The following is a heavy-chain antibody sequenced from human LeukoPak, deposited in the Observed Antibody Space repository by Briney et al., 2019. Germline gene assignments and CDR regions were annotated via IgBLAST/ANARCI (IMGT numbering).Heavy chain of an antibody. J-gene: IGHJ4*02. D-gene: IGHD3-16*02. CDR1: GFTFNNAW. V-gene: IGHV3-15*01. Sequence: GGSLRLSCAASGFTFNNAWMSWVRQAPGKGLEWVGRIKSKTDGGTTDYAAPVKGRFTISRDDSKNTLYLQMNSLKTEDTAVYYCTTRLLITFGGVIASTFDYWGQGTLVTVSS. CDR3: TTRLLITFGGVIASTFDY. CDR2: IKSKTDGGTT.